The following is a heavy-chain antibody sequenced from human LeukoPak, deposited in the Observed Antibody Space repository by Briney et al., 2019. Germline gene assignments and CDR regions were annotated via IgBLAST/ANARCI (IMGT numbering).Heavy chain of an antibody. J-gene: IGHJ4*02. V-gene: IGHV4-34*01. D-gene: IGHD6-13*01. CDR1: GGSFSGYY. CDR3: ARGRSRAAAAGTVDY. Sequence: PSETLSLTFAVYGGSFSGYYWSWIRQPPGKGLEWIGEINHSGSTNYNPSLKSRVTISVDTSKNQFSLKLSSVTAADTAVYYCARGRSRAAAAGTVDYWGQGTLVTVSS. CDR2: INHSGST.